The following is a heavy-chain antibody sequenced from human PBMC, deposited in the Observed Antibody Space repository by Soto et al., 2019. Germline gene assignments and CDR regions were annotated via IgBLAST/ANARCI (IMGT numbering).Heavy chain of an antibody. J-gene: IGHJ5*02. D-gene: IGHD2-2*01. V-gene: IGHV4-39*01. Sequence: SETLSLTCTVSGGSISSSSYYWGWIRQPPGKGLEWIGGIYYSGSTYYNPSLKSRVTISVDTSKNQFSLKLSSVTAADTAVYYCARQTFVVPAAADWLGPWGQGTLVTV. CDR1: GGSISSSSYY. CDR2: IYYSGST. CDR3: ARQTFVVPAAADWLGP.